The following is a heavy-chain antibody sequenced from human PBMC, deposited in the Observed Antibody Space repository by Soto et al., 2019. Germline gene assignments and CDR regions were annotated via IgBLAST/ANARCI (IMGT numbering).Heavy chain of an antibody. CDR1: GFTFSSYG. Sequence: PGGSLRLSCAASGFTFSSYGMHWVRQAPGKGLEWVAVIWYDGSNKYYADSVKGRFTISRDNSKNTLYLQMNSLRAEDTVVYYCASFPTGVKGTTDYYYYMDVWGKGTTVTVSS. V-gene: IGHV3-33*01. CDR2: IWYDGSNK. D-gene: IGHD1-7*01. J-gene: IGHJ6*03. CDR3: ASFPTGVKGTTDYYYYMDV.